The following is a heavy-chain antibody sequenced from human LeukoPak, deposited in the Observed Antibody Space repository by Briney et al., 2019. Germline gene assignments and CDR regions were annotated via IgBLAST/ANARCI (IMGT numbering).Heavy chain of an antibody. CDR2: ISAHSGDT. CDR3: ARRPYGSGRPADY. J-gene: IGHJ4*02. D-gene: IGHD3-10*01. V-gene: IGHV1-18*01. Sequence: ASVKVSCKASGYTFTSYGISWVRQAPGQGLEWMGWISAHSGDTNYAQKFQGRATMTTDTATDTAYMDLRNLRSDDTATYFCARRPYGSGRPADYWGRGTLVIVSA. CDR1: GYTFTSYG.